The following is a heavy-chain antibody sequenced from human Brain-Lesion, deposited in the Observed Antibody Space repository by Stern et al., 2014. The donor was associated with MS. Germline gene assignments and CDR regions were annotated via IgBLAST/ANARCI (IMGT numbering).Heavy chain of an antibody. J-gene: IGHJ6*02. CDR3: ARDKKVYGIDV. Sequence: EMQLVESGGGLVQPGGSLRLSCAASGFTFSDHFIDWVRQAPGKGLEWVGRIRNKANSYSTEYAASVKGRFTFSRDDSKNSLFVQMNSLRIEDTAIYYCARDKKVYGIDVLGQGPSVTVSS. V-gene: IGHV3-72*01. CDR1: GFTFSDHF. CDR2: IRNKANSYST.